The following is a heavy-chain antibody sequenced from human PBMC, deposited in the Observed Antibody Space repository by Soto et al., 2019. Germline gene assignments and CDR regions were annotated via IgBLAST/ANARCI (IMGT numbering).Heavy chain of an antibody. J-gene: IGHJ4*02. Sequence: EVPLLESGGGLVQPGGSLRLSCAASGFTFSNYAMNWVRQAPGKGLEWVSAITRTGSTYYADSVKGRFTISRDTSRNTLYLQMNSLGAEDAALYYCAKALVGEVGATDYWGQGPLVTVSS. CDR1: GFTFSNYA. V-gene: IGHV3-23*01. CDR2: ITRTGST. D-gene: IGHD1-26*01. CDR3: AKALVGEVGATDY.